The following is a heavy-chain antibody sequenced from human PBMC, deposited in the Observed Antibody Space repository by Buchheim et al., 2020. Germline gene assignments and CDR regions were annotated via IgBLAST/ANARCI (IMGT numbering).Heavy chain of an antibody. D-gene: IGHD3-22*01. J-gene: IGHJ4*02. CDR1: GFTFSSYW. CDR2: IKQDGSEK. V-gene: IGHV3-7*01. CDR3: ARDGGYDSSGYPLDY. Sequence: EVQLVESGGGLVQPGGSLRLSCAASGFTFSSYWMSWVRQAPGKGLEWVANIKQDGSEKYYVDSVKGRFTISRDNAKKSLYLQMNSLRAEDTAVYYCARDGGYDSSGYPLDYWGQGTL.